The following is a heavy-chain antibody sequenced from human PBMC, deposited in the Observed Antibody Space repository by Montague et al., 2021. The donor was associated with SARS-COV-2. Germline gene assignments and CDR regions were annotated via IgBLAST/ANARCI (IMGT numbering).Heavy chain of an antibody. J-gene: IGHJ4*02. D-gene: IGHD3-22*01. CDR1: GGSISSSSYY. CDR2: IYYSGST. V-gene: IGHV4-39*07. Sequence: SETLSLICTVSGGSISSSSYYWGWIRQPPGKGLEWIGAIYYSGSTYYNPSLKSRVTISVDTSKNQFSLKLSSVTAADRAVYYCARGWFSPMLVVVIRGPFDYWGQGALVTVSS. CDR3: ARGWFSPMLVVVIRGPFDY.